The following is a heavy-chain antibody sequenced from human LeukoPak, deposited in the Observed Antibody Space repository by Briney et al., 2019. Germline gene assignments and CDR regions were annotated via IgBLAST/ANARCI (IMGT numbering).Heavy chain of an antibody. D-gene: IGHD6-6*01. CDR1: GHTLAELS. V-gene: IGHV1-24*01. Sequence: ASVKVSCKISGHTLAELSMHWVRQGPGKGLDWMGGFDPASGKTIYAEKFQGRVSMTEDTSTDTAYMELNSLSSEDTAVYYCARECWISSSSVRNWFDPWGQGTLVTVSS. CDR3: ARECWISSSSVRNWFDP. J-gene: IGHJ5*02. CDR2: FDPASGKT.